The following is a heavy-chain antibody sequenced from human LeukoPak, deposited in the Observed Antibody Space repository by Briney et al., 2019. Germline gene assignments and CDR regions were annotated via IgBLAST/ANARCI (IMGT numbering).Heavy chain of an antibody. CDR1: GFTFSSYA. CDR2: ISCSGENT. V-gene: IGHV3-23*01. Sequence: SGGSLRLSCAVSGFTFSSYAMSWVRQAPGKGLEWVSAISCSGENTYYADSVKGRFSISRDNSKNTLYLQMNSLRAEDTAVYYCAKENPVGGTNYFDYWGQGTLVTVAS. J-gene: IGHJ4*02. CDR3: AKENPVGGTNYFDY. D-gene: IGHD1-26*01.